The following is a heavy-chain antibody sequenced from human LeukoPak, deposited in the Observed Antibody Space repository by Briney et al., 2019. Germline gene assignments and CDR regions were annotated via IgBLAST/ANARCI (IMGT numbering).Heavy chain of an antibody. D-gene: IGHD3-22*01. CDR1: GFTFSSYA. J-gene: IGHJ3*02. CDR2: ISYDGSNK. CDR3: ARTGTIVVVTDAFDI. V-gene: IGHV3-30-3*01. Sequence: GGSLRLSCAASGFTFSSYAMHWVRQAPGKGMEWVAVISYDGSNKYYADSVKGRFTISRDNSKNTLYLQMNSLRAEDTAVYYCARTGTIVVVTDAFDIWGQGTMVTVSS.